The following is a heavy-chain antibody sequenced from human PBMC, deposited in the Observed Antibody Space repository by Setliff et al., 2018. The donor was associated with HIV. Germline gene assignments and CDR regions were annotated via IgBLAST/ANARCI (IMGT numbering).Heavy chain of an antibody. D-gene: IGHD6-6*01. CDR2: IYYSGTT. CDR1: GDSVSSVGHY. J-gene: IGHJ4*02. CDR3: ARAHIAARPFDH. V-gene: IGHV4-31*03. Sequence: SETLSLTCTVSGDSVSSVGHYWSWVRQHPVKGLEWIGYIYYSGTTYYNPSLKSRLIISIDTSKNQFSLKLSSVTAADTAVYFCARAHIAARPFDHWGQGTLVTVSS.